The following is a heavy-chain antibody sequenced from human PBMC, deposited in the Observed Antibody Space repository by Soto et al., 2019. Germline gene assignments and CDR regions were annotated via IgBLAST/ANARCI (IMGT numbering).Heavy chain of an antibody. CDR2: IYYSGST. V-gene: IGHV4-59*01. CDR1: GGSISSYY. J-gene: IGHJ4*02. Sequence: QVQLQESGPGLVKPSETLSLMCTVSGGSISSYYWSWIRQPPGKGLEWIGYIYYSGSTNYNPSLTSRVTISVDTSKTQFSLKLSSVTAADTAVYYCARERRDGYKHYFDYWGQGTLVTVSS. D-gene: IGHD5-12*01. CDR3: ARERRDGYKHYFDY.